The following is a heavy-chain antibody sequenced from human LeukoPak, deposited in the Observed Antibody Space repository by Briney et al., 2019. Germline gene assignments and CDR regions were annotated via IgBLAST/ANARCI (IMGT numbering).Heavy chain of an antibody. D-gene: IGHD3-3*01. CDR3: AKVQYDFWSGYYNYYYYMDV. CDR1: GFTFSSYA. Sequence: GGSLRLSCAASGFTFSSYAMNWVRQAPGRGLEWVSGFSGSGGTTYYADSVKGRFTISRDNSKNTLYLQMNSLRAEDTAVYYCAKVQYDFWSGYYNYYYYMDVWGKETTVTVSS. J-gene: IGHJ6*03. V-gene: IGHV3-23*01. CDR2: FSGSGGTT.